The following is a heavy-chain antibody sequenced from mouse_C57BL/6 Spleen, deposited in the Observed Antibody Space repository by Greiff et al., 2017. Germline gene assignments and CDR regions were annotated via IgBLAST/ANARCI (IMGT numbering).Heavy chain of an antibody. Sequence: VQLQQSGPVLVKPGASVKMSCKASGYTFTDYYMNWVKQSHGKSLEWIGVINPYNGGTSYNQKFKGKATLTVDKSSSTAYMELNSLTSEDSAVYYGARERGQAYWFAYWGQGTLVTVSA. CDR1: GYTFTDYY. V-gene: IGHV1-19*01. CDR2: INPYNGGT. D-gene: IGHD3-2*02. CDR3: ARERGQAYWFAY. J-gene: IGHJ3*01.